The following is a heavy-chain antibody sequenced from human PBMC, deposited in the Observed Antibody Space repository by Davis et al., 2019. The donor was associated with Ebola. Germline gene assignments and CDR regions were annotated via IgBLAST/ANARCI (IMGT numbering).Heavy chain of an antibody. CDR2: ISGSGGST. Sequence: GGSLRLSCAASGFTFSSYAMSWVRQAPGKGLEWVSAISGSGGSTYYADSVKGRFTISRDNSKNTLYLQMNSLRAEDTAVYYCARAGYYFQKTDYHGLRAFDMWGQGTMVTAPS. CDR1: GFTFSSYA. J-gene: IGHJ3*02. D-gene: IGHD3-10*01. V-gene: IGHV3-23*01. CDR3: ARAGYYFQKTDYHGLRAFDM.